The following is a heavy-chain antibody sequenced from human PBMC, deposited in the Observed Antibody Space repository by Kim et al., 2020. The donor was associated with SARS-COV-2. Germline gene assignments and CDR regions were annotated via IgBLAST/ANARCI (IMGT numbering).Heavy chain of an antibody. CDR2: TFYRSKWYK. Sequence: SQTLSLTCAISRDSVSSSSAAWNWVRQSPLRGLEWLGSTFYRSKWYKEYALSVKSRITINPDTSKNQFSLQLNSVTPEHTTVYYCAREDYVGDSRGFDYGDQGTLVTVCS. CDR1: RDSVSSSSAA. V-gene: IGHV6-1*01. D-gene: IGHD2-21*02. J-gene: IGHJ4*02. CDR3: AREDYVGDSRGFDY.